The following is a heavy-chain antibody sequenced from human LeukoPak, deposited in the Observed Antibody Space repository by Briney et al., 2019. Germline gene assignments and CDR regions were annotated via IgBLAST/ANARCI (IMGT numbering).Heavy chain of an antibody. CDR1: GFTFSSYA. Sequence: GGSLRLSCAPSGFTFSSYAMSWVRQAPGKGLEWVSAISGSGGSTYYADSVKGRFTISRDNSKNTLYLQMNSLRAEDTAVYYCAKAWGRGSFYFDYWGQGTLVTVSS. CDR2: ISGSGGST. D-gene: IGHD1-26*01. CDR3: AKAWGRGSFYFDY. J-gene: IGHJ4*02. V-gene: IGHV3-23*01.